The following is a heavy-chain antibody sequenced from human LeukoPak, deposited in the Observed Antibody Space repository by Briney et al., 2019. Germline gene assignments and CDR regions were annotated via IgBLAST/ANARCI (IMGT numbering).Heavy chain of an antibody. D-gene: IGHD1-7*01. J-gene: IGHJ4*02. Sequence: GGSLRLSCAASGFTFSSYWMSWVRQAPGKGPEWVANIKEDGSEEYYVDSVKGRFTISRDNAKNSLYLQMTSLRAEDTALYYCARDGTLAYWGQGTLVTVSS. V-gene: IGHV3-7*05. CDR3: ARDGTLAY. CDR1: GFTFSSYW. CDR2: IKEDGSEE.